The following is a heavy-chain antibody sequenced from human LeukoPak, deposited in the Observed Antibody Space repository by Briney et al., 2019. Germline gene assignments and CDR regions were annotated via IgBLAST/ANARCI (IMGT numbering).Heavy chain of an antibody. D-gene: IGHD3-3*01. CDR1: GFTFSDYY. Sequence: PGGSLRLSCAASGFTFSDYYMSWIRQAPGKGLEWVSYISSSGSTIYYADSVKGRFTISRDNAKNSLYLQMNSLRAEDTAVYYCAREGYDFWSGYYPTKFDYWGQGTLVTVSS. CDR2: ISSSGSTI. V-gene: IGHV3-11*01. CDR3: AREGYDFWSGYYPTKFDY. J-gene: IGHJ4*02.